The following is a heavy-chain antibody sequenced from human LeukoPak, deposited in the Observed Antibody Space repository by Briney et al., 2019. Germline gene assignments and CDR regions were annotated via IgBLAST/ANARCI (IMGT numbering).Heavy chain of an antibody. J-gene: IGHJ4*02. CDR2: ISGDNGNT. D-gene: IGHD3-22*01. CDR1: GYTFTSYG. V-gene: IGHV1-18*01. Sequence: ASVKVSCKASGYTFTSYGISWVRQAPGQGLEWMGWISGDNGNTNYAQKLQGRVTMTTDTSTSTAYMELRSLRSDDTAVYYCARDCDRSGYYCYWGQGTLVTVPS. CDR3: ARDCDRSGYYCY.